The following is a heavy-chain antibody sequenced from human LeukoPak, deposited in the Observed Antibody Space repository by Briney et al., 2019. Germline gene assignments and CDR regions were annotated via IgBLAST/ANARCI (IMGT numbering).Heavy chain of an antibody. J-gene: IGHJ5*02. CDR1: GGSISSSSYY. Sequence: SETLSLTCTVSGGSISSSSYYWGWLRQPPGMGLEWIGTVYYSGSTYYNPSLKSRVTVSIDTSRNHFYLKLSSVTAADTAVYYCARARRGTVDPWGQGTLVTVSS. CDR2: VYYSGST. V-gene: IGHV4-39*02. CDR3: ARARRGTVDP. D-gene: IGHD3-16*01.